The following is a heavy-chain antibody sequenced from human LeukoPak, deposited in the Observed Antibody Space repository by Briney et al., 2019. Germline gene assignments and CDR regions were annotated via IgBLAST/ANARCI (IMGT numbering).Heavy chain of an antibody. CDR2: IKPDGSEQ. D-gene: IGHD2-15*01. Sequence: GGSLRLSCAASGFSFSTFWMSWVRQAPERGLEWVANIKPDGSEQYYVDSVKGRFTISRDNAKNSMYLQISSLRAEDTAVYYCVRGGGLLPDYWGQGTPGTVSS. CDR3: VRGGGLLPDY. CDR1: GFSFSTFW. J-gene: IGHJ4*02. V-gene: IGHV3-7*01.